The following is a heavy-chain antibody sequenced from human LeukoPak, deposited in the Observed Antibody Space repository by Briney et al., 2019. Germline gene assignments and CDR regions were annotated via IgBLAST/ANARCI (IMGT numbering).Heavy chain of an antibody. Sequence: PSETLSLTCSVSGDSISNYYWSWIRQPPGKGLELSGYIYYSGNTDYNPSLKSRVTISVDTSKNQSSLRLNSVTAADTAVYYCARYRNEALFAFDIWGQGTMVTVSS. CDR2: IYYSGNT. D-gene: IGHD3-16*02. CDR3: ARYRNEALFAFDI. CDR1: GDSISNYY. J-gene: IGHJ3*02. V-gene: IGHV4-59*01.